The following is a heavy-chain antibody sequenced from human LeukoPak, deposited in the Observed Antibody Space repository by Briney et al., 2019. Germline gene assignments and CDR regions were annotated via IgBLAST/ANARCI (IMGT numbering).Heavy chain of an antibody. V-gene: IGHV4-30-2*01. CDR1: GGSISSGGYS. D-gene: IGHD4-11*01. J-gene: IGHJ4*02. CDR3: ARIHDYSNYHFDY. Sequence: SQTLSLTCAVSGGSISSGGYSWSWIRQPPGKGLEWIGYIYHSGSTYYNPSLKSRVTISVDRSKNQFSLKLSSVTAADTAVYYCARIHDYSNYHFDYWGQGTLVTVSP. CDR2: IYHSGST.